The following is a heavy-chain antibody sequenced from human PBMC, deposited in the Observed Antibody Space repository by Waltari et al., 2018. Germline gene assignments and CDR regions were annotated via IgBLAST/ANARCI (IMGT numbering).Heavy chain of an antibody. CDR3: ARETEEAFDF. CDR2: LSGTRYYI. D-gene: IGHD2-21*02. V-gene: IGHV3-21*01. Sequence: EVQLVESGGGLVKPGGSPRLSCAASGFTFSSYTMHWVRQAPGKGLSWFSALSGTRYYIYRADSVKGRFTTSRDNAKNSLYLQMNSLRAEDTAVYYCARETEEAFDFWGRGTMVTVSS. J-gene: IGHJ3*01. CDR1: GFTFSSYT.